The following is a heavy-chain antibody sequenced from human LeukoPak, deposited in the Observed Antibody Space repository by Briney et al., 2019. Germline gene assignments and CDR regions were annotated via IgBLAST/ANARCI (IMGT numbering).Heavy chain of an antibody. D-gene: IGHD4-17*01. CDR2: IYFSGTT. J-gene: IGHJ6*02. Sequence: SETLSLTCTVSGGFISNYYWSWLRQPPGKGLEWIGYIYFSGTTNINPSLKSRVTISVDMSKNQFSLKLSSVTAADTAVYYCAREDPQTTVPEGLDVWGQGTTVTVSS. CDR1: GGFISNYY. CDR3: AREDPQTTVPEGLDV. V-gene: IGHV4-59*01.